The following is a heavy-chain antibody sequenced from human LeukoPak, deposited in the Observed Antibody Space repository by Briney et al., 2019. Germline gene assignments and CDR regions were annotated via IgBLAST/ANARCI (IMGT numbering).Heavy chain of an antibody. CDR3: AKVRDYDSSGYYS. V-gene: IGHV3-23*01. CDR1: GFTFSSYA. J-gene: IGHJ4*02. Sequence: GGSLRLSCAASGFTFSSYAMSWVRQAPGKGREWVSAISGSGGSTYYADSVKGRFTISRDNSKNTLYLQMNSLRAEDTAVYYCAKVRDYDSSGYYSWGQGTLVTVSS. CDR2: ISGSGGST. D-gene: IGHD3-22*01.